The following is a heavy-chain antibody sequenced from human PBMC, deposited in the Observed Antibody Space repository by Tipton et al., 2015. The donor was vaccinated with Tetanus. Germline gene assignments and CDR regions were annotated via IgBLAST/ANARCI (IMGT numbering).Heavy chain of an antibody. V-gene: IGHV3-21*01. J-gene: IGHJ4*02. D-gene: IGHD6-19*01. CDR3: ARARGVAVAGGDY. Sequence: SLRLSCAASGFTFSSYSMNWVRQAPGKGLEWVSSISTSSTYIYYADSVKGRFTISRDDAKNSLYLQMNSLRAEDTAMYYCARARGVAVAGGDYWGQGTLVTVSS. CDR2: ISTSSTYI. CDR1: GFTFSSYS.